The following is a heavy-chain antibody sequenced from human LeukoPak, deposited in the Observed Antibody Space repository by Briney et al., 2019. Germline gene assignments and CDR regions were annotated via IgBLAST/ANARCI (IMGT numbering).Heavy chain of an antibody. Sequence: SETLSLTCTVSGGSISFYYWSWIRQPPGKGLEWIGYIYGSGTTNYNPSVKSRVTISVDTSKAPFSLKLSSVTAADTAVYYCATWVTSGYYALDVWGQGTTVILS. CDR2: IYGSGTT. D-gene: IGHD2-21*02. CDR3: ATWVTSGYYALDV. V-gene: IGHV4-59*01. J-gene: IGHJ6*02. CDR1: GGSISFYY.